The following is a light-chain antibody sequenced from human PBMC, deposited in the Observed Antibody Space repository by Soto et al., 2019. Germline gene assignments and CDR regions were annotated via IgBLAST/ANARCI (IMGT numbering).Light chain of an antibody. CDR1: QSVVCNY. Sequence: EIVLTQSPGTLSLSPGERATLSCRASQSVVCNYLAWYQQKPCQAPRLLLYAAFGRATGIPYRFSGSGSGIDFTLTISRAEHEDSAVYDCQQYGSSPWTFDQATKVEF. J-gene: IGKJ1*01. V-gene: IGKV3-20*01. CDR2: AAF. CDR3: QQYGSSPWT.